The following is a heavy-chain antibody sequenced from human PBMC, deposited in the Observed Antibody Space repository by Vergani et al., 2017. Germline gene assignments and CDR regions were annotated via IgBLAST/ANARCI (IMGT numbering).Heavy chain of an antibody. CDR1: GFSFPGYA. CDR2: VSGSSATP. D-gene: IGHD5-12*01. CDR3: TRGSRGYTGYCFDY. J-gene: IGHJ4*02. Sequence: EVQLLESGGGLVQPGGSLRLSCEASGFSFPGYAMSWVRQAPGKGLEWVSSVSGSSATPYYADSVKGRFIISRDNSKNTLHLQMNSLRAGDTAVYYCTRGSRGYTGYCFDYWGQGTLATVSS. V-gene: IGHV3-23*01.